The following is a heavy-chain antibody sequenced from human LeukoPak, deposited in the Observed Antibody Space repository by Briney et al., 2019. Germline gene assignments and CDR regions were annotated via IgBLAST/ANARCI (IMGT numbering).Heavy chain of an antibody. Sequence: SETLSLTCAVSGSSITSDYFWGWIRQPPGKGLEWIATIYYSWGTYFNPSLKSRVSISLDASKNQFSLKPTSLTAADTAIYYCARNVTAGFFDFWGQGILVTVSS. CDR3: ARNVTAGFFDF. V-gene: IGHV4-38-2*01. J-gene: IGHJ4*02. CDR2: IYYSWGT. D-gene: IGHD1-1*01. CDR1: GSSITSDYF.